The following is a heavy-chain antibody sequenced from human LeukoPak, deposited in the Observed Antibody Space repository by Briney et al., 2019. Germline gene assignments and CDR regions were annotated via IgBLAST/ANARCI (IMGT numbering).Heavy chain of an antibody. V-gene: IGHV1-58*02. J-gene: IGHJ4*02. CDR2: IVVGSGNT. D-gene: IGHD4-17*01. CDR1: GFTFTSSA. Sequence: EASVKVSCKASGFTFTSSAMQWVRQARGQRLEWIGWIVVGSGNTNCAQKFQERVTITRDMSTSTAYMELSSLRSEDTAVYYCAAMTTVTTFDYFDYWGQGTLVTVSS. CDR3: AAMTTVTTFDYFDY.